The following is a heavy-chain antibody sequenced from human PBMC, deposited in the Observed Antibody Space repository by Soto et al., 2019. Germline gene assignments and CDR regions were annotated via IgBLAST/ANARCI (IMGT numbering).Heavy chain of an antibody. CDR2: ISYDGSNK. CDR1: GFTFSSYG. D-gene: IGHD6-19*01. CDR3: AKDRRSGWYVVRDYYYGMDV. Sequence: WGSLRLSCASSGFTFSSYGMHWVRQAPGKGLEWVAVISYDGSNKYYADSVKGRFTISRDNSKNTLYLQMNSLRAEDTAVYYCAKDRRSGWYVVRDYYYGMDVWGQGTTVTVSS. V-gene: IGHV3-30*18. J-gene: IGHJ6*02.